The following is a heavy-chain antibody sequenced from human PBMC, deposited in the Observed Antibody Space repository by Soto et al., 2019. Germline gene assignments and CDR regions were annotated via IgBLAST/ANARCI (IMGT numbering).Heavy chain of an antibody. V-gene: IGHV3-66*01. CDR3: ARDRPQVYGDTDAFDI. CDR2: FYDEDNT. Sequence: EIQLVESGGGLVQPGGSLRLSCAASGFTVSATYMSWVRQAPGKGLEWVAVFYDEDNTYYADSVKGRFTISRDSSKDTVFLQMNRLTAEDTALYYCARDRPQVYGDTDAFDIWGQGTMVTVSS. D-gene: IGHD4-17*01. CDR1: GFTVSATY. J-gene: IGHJ3*02.